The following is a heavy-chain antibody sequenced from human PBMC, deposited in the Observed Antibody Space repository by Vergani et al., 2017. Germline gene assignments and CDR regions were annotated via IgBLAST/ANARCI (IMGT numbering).Heavy chain of an antibody. CDR2: INPTTGTP. D-gene: IGHD6-19*01. V-gene: IGHV7-4-1*01. J-gene: IGHJ4*02. Sequence: QEQLVQSGSELKKPAASVKLSCKASGYSFNNYAIHWVRQAPGQGLEWMRWINPTTGTPTYARAFTGRFVFSLDTSISTAYLQIGSLKAEDTAVYFCARAKRGRLAVGATDSWGQGTLLTVSS. CDR3: ARAKRGRLAVGATDS. CDR1: GYSFNNYA.